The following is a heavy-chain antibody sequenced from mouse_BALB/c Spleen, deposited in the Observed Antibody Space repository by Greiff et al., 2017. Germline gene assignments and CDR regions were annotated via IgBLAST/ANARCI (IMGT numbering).Heavy chain of an antibody. Sequence: VQLQQSGAELAKPGASVKMSCKASGYTFTSYWMHWVKQRPGQGLEWIGYINPSTGYTEYNQKFKDKATLTADKSSSTAYMQLSSLTSEDSAVYYCAFITFFDYWGQGTTLTVSS. CDR1: GYTFTSYW. D-gene: IGHD1-1*01. CDR3: AFITFFDY. CDR2: INPSTGYT. J-gene: IGHJ2*01. V-gene: IGHV1-7*01.